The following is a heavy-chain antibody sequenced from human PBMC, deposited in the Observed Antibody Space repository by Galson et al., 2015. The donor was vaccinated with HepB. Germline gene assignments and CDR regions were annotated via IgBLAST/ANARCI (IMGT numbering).Heavy chain of an antibody. V-gene: IGHV3-7*03. CDR1: GFTFSSYW. CDR3: ARDQSAAGYFDWLLLAGAIDY. D-gene: IGHD3-9*01. Sequence: SLRLSCAASGFTFSSYWMSWVRQAPGKGLEWVANIKQDGSEKYYVDSVKGRFTISRDNAKNSLYLQMNSLRAEDTAVYYCARDQSAAGYFDWLLLAGAIDYWGQGTLVTVSS. J-gene: IGHJ4*02. CDR2: IKQDGSEK.